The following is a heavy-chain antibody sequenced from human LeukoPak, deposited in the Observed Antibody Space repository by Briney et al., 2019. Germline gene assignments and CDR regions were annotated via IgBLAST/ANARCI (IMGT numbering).Heavy chain of an antibody. CDR2: FDPEDGET. CDR1: GYTLTELS. Sequence: GSSVNVSCKVSGYTLTELSMHWVRQAPGKRREWMGGFDPEDGETIYAQKFQSRVTMTEDTSTDTAYMELSSLRSEDTAVYYCATPVGIGLRYFAWLLYSYWGQGTLVTVSS. CDR3: ATPVGIGLRYFAWLLYSY. D-gene: IGHD3-9*01. J-gene: IGHJ4*02. V-gene: IGHV1-24*01.